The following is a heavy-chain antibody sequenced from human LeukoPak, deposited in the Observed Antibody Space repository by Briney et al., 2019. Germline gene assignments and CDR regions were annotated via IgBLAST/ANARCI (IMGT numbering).Heavy chain of an antibody. CDR3: AREDSVSYYMDV. CDR2: IYHSGST. CDR1: GYSISSGYY. J-gene: IGHJ6*03. D-gene: IGHD2-15*01. Sequence: SETLSLTCTVSGYSISSGYYWGWIRQPPGKGLEWIGSIYHSGSTYYNPSLKSRATISVDTSKNQFSLKLSSVTAADTAVYYCAREDSVSYYMDVWGKGTTVTVSS. V-gene: IGHV4-38-2*02.